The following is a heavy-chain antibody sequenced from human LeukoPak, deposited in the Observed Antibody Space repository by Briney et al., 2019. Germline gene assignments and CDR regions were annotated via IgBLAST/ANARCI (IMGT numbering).Heavy chain of an antibody. CDR2: ISHDGSNK. V-gene: IGHV3-30*09. J-gene: IGHJ5*01. CDR1: GFTFSNYG. Sequence: GGSLRLSCAASGFTFSNYGIYWVRQAPGKGLEWVTVISHDGSNKYYADSVKGRFAISRDNSKNTVYLQMNSLRAEDTAVYYCARDPPWLDCWGQETLVTVSS. CDR3: ARDPPWLDC.